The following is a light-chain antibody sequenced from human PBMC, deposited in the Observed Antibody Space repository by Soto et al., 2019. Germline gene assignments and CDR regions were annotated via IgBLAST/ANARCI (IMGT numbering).Light chain of an antibody. CDR1: NSDVGVYNY. Sequence: QSALTQPASVSGSPGQSITISCTGTNSDVGVYNYVSWYQQHPGKAPKLMIYAVSNRPSGVSNRFSGSKSGNTASLTISGLQAEDEADYYCSSYTSSNTPVVFGGGTKLTVL. J-gene: IGLJ2*01. CDR3: SSYTSSNTPVV. CDR2: AVS. V-gene: IGLV2-14*01.